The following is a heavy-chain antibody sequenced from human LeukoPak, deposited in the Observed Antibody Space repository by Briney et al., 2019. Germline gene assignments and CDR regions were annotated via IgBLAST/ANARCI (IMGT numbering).Heavy chain of an antibody. CDR2: ISYDGSNK. J-gene: IGHJ4*02. CDR3: ARDLFCGGDCYSGY. CDR1: RFTFSSYA. D-gene: IGHD2-21*02. Sequence: GGSLRLSCAASRFTFSSYAMHWVRQAPGKGLEWVAVISYDGSNKYYADSVKGRFTISRDNSKNTLYLQMNSLTAEDTAVYYCARDLFCGGDCYSGYWGQGTLVTVSS. V-gene: IGHV3-30*04.